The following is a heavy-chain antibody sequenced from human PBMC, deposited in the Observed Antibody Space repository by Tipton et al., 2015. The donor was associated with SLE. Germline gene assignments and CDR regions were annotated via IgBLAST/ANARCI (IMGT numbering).Heavy chain of an antibody. CDR1: GGTFSSYA. CDR3: ARVNCGGDCYEDYYYGMDV. CDR2: IIPIFGTA. Sequence: QSGPEVKKPGSSVKVSCKASGGTFSSYAITWVRQAPGQGLEWMGGIIPIFGTANYAQKFQGRVTITADESTRIAYMELSSLRSEDTAVYYCARVNCGGDCYEDYYYGMDVWGQGTTVTVSS. D-gene: IGHD2-21*01. V-gene: IGHV1-69*01. J-gene: IGHJ6*02.